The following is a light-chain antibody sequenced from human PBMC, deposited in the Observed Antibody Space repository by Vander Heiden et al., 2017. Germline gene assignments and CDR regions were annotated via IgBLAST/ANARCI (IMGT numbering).Light chain of an antibody. V-gene: IGKV2-28*01. CDR2: LGS. J-gene: IGKJ2*01. CDR1: QSLRDSNGYNY. CDR3: MQALQTPPYT. Sequence: DIVMTQSPLSLPVTPGEPASISCRSSQSLRDSNGYNYLDWYLQKPGQSPQLLIYLGSNRASGVPDRFSGIGSGTDFTLKISRVEAEDVGVYYCMQALQTPPYTFGQGTKLEIK.